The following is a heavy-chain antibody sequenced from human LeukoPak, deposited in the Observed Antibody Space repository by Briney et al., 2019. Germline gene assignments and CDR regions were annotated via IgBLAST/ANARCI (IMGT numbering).Heavy chain of an antibody. CDR2: FHNSGTS. J-gene: IGHJ5*02. Sequence: PSETLSLTCTVSDDSISDYYRGWIRQPPGKGLEWIGYFHNSGTSTYNPSLKSRVTISVDTSKNQFSLKLSSVTAADTAVYYCARSRDYGNWFDPWGQGTLVTVSS. V-gene: IGHV4-59*01. CDR3: ARSRDYGNWFDP. CDR1: DDSISDYY. D-gene: IGHD4-17*01.